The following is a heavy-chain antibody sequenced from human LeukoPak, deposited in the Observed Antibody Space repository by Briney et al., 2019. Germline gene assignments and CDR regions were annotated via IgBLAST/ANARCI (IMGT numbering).Heavy chain of an antibody. CDR2: IIPIFGTA. J-gene: IGHJ3*02. CDR3: ARGRDGYSSFDI. V-gene: IGHV1-69*05. CDR1: GGTFSSYA. Sequence: ASVKVSCKASGGTFSSYAISWVRQAPGQGLEWMGGIIPIFGTANYAQKFQGRVTITTDESTSTAYMELSSLRSEDTAVYYCARGRDGYSSFDIWGKGKMVTVSS. D-gene: IGHD5-24*01.